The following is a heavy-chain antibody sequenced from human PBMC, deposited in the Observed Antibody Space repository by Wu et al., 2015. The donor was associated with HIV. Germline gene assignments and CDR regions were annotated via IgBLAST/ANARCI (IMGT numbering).Heavy chain of an antibody. V-gene: IGHV1-2*02. CDR2: VNTNTGGT. D-gene: IGHD2-21*01. CDR3: ARDELFRVDDSLDL. CDR1: GYTLTDYF. Sequence: QVRMVQSGPEVKQPGASVKVSCKASGYTLTDYFIHWVRQAPGQRLEWMGWVNTNTGGTKYAQKFQGRATMTRDTSISTAYMELTSLRSDDTAIYYCARDELFRVDDSLDLWGQGTVVTVSS. J-gene: IGHJ3*01.